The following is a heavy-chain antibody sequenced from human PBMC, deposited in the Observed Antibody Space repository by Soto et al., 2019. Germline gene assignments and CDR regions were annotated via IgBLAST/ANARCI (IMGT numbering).Heavy chain of an antibody. J-gene: IGHJ4*02. CDR2: IIPIFGTA. CDR1: GGTFSSYA. CDR3: ARFPFYDFWSGFGPFDY. V-gene: IGHV1-69*06. D-gene: IGHD3-3*01. Sequence: QVQLVQSGAEGKKPGSSWKVSCKASGGTFSSYAIIWVRQAPGQGLEWMGGIIPIFGTANYAQKFQGRVTTTADKSTSTGYSELSSLISEDTAVYYCARFPFYDFWSGFGPFDYSGEGGLVTVS.